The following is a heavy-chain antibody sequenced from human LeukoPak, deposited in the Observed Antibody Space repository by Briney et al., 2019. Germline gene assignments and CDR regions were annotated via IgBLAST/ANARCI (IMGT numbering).Heavy chain of an antibody. CDR1: GFTFSSYA. V-gene: IGHV3-30*04. J-gene: IGHJ4*02. CDR2: ISYDGSNK. CDR3: AKADADIVVVPAAYFDY. D-gene: IGHD2-2*01. Sequence: GGSLRLSCAASGFTFSSYAMHWVRQAPGKGLEWVAVISYDGSNKYYADSVKGRFTISRDNSKNTLYLQMNSLRAEDTAIYYCAKADADIVVVPAAYFDYWGQGTLVTVSS.